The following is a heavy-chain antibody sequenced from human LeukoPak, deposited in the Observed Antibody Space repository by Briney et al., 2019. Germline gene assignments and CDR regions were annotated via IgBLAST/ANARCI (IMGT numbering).Heavy chain of an antibody. V-gene: IGHV4-59*08. CDR3: ARVVAISDYVWGSYRFDY. CDR2: IYYSGST. J-gene: IGHJ4*02. D-gene: IGHD3-16*02. CDR1: GGSISSYY. Sequence: SETLSLTCTVSGGSISSYYWSWIRQPPGKGLEWIGYIYYSGSTNYNPSLKSRVTISVDTSKNQFSLKLSSVTAADTAVYYCARVVAISDYVWGSYRFDYWGQGTLVTVSS.